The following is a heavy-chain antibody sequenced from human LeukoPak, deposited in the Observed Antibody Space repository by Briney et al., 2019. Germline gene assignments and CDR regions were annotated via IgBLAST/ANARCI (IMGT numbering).Heavy chain of an antibody. CDR3: TRGCSGGSCYSGFDY. J-gene: IGHJ4*01. Sequence: PGGSLRLSCAASGFXFSSYWIHWVRQAPGKGLLWVSRINGDGSSTSYADSVKGRFTISRDNAKNTLYLQMNSLRAEDTAVYYCTRGCSGGSCYSGFDYWGHGILVTVSS. V-gene: IGHV3-74*01. D-gene: IGHD2-15*01. CDR2: INGDGSST. CDR1: GFXFSSYW.